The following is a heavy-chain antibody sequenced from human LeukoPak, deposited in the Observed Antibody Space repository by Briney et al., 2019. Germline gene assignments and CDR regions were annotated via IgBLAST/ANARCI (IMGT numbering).Heavy chain of an antibody. CDR1: GGSISSGSYY. J-gene: IGHJ4*02. V-gene: IGHV4-61*02. CDR2: IYTSGST. Sequence: SQTLSLTCTVSGGSISSGSYYWSWIRQPAGKGLEWIGRIYTSGSTNYNPSLKSRVTISVDTSKNQFSLKLSSLTAADTAVYYCARGEERDFDYWGQGTLVTVSS. CDR3: ARGEERDFDY.